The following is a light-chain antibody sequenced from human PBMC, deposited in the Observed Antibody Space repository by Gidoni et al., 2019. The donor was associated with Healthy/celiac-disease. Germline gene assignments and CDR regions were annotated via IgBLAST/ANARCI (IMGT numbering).Light chain of an antibody. J-gene: IGLJ2*01. CDR3: AAWDDRLVGPV. CDR1: SSNIGRNP. Sequence: QSVLTQPPSVSAAPRQRVTISCSGSSSNIGRNPVTWYQQLPGEAPRLLIYYDDLLASGVSYRLSGSKSGTAASLAITGLQAEDEAEYYCAAWDDRLVGPVFGGGTKLTVL. V-gene: IGLV1-36*01. CDR2: YDD.